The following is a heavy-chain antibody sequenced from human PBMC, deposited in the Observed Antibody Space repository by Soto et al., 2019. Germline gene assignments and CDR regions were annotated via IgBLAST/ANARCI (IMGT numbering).Heavy chain of an antibody. CDR2: INQDGSEK. D-gene: IGHD5-12*01. Sequence: EVQLVESGGGLVQPGGSLRLSCVASRFNFSNYWITWVRQAPGKGLEWVANINQDGSEKDYVDSVKGRFTISRDNAKNSMYLQVSSLRVEDTAVYDCARLQWLFGLDHWCQGILVTVSS. J-gene: IGHJ4*02. V-gene: IGHV3-7*01. CDR1: RFNFSNYW. CDR3: ARLQWLFGLDH.